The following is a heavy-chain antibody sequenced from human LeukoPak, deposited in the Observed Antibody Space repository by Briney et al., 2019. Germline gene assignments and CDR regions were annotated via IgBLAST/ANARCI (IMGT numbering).Heavy chain of an antibody. CDR2: IAGGDEST. J-gene: IGHJ4*02. V-gene: IGHV3-23*01. CDR1: GFIFNTNG. Sequence: PGGSLRLSCAISGFIFNTNGMNWVRQSPGKGLEWLATIAGGDESTYYADSVKGRFAISRDNSKNTVFLHMNSLRVEDTAVYYCARGDYWSLDYWGQGTPVTVSS. CDR3: ARGDYWSLDY. D-gene: IGHD1-1*01.